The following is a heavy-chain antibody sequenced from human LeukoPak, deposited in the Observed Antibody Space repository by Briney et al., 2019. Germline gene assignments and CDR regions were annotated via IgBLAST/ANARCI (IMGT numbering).Heavy chain of an antibody. CDR2: INSNGDDT. J-gene: IGHJ4*02. Sequence: PGGSLRLSCAASGFTFSHYSMHWVRQAPGRGLEYVSAINSNGDDTYYVNSVKGRFTTSRDNSKNTLYLQMGSLRTEDMAVYYCARDPGRSPDYWGQGTLVTVS. D-gene: IGHD1-26*01. V-gene: IGHV3-64*01. CDR3: ARDPGRSPDY. CDR1: GFTFSHYS.